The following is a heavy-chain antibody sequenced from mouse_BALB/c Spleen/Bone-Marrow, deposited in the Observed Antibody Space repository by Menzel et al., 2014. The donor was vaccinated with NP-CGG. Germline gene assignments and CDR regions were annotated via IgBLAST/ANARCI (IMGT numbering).Heavy chain of an antibody. V-gene: IGHV1-80*01. J-gene: IGHJ3*01. CDR1: GYAFSSYW. CDR2: IYPGDGDT. D-gene: IGHD2-4*01. Sequence: VQRVESGAELVRPGSSVKISCKASGYAFSSYWMNWVKQRPGQGLEWIGQIYPGDGDTNYNGKFKGKATLTADKSSGTAYMQFSSLTSEDSAVYFCARGDFDFEAWFTYWGQGTLVTVSA. CDR3: ARGDFDFEAWFTY.